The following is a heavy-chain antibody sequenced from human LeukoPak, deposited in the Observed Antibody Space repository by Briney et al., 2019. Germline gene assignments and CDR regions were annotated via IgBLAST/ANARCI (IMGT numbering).Heavy chain of an antibody. CDR3: ARDNRYTGNYLDAFDI. CDR2: IWYDGSSK. J-gene: IGHJ3*02. CDR1: GFIFSAYG. V-gene: IGHV3-33*01. D-gene: IGHD3-16*02. Sequence: GGSLRLSCAAYGFIFSAYGMHWVRQAPGKGLEWLAVIWYDGSSKYYSDSVKVRFTISRDNSKNTLHMQMNNLRVEDTAVYFCARDNRYTGNYLDAFDIWGQGTLVTVSS.